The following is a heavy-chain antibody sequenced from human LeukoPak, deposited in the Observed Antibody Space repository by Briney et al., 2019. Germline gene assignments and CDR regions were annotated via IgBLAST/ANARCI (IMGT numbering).Heavy chain of an antibody. D-gene: IGHD2-2*01. CDR3: ARTQFVVVPAAMSVYFDY. CDR2: IYYSGST. Sequence: SETLSLTCTVSGGSISSGGYYGSWIRQHPGKGLEWIGYIYYSGSTYYNPSLKSRVTISVDTSKNQFSLKLSSVTAADTAVYYCARTQFVVVPAAMSVYFDYWGQGTLVTVSS. V-gene: IGHV4-31*03. CDR1: GGSISSGGYY. J-gene: IGHJ4*02.